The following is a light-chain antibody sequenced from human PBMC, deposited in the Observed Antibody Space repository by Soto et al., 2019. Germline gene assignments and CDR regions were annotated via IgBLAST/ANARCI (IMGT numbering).Light chain of an antibody. V-gene: IGKV3-20*01. J-gene: IGKJ3*01. CDR2: GAS. Sequence: VLTQSPGTLSLSPGERATLSFGVSSRFRRTYLAWYQQKPGQAPRLLIYGASSRATGIPVRFNGSGSGTDFTLTISRLESEDFAVYYCQQYGSSRFSFGPGTKVDIK. CDR3: QQYGSSRFS. CDR1: SRFRRTY.